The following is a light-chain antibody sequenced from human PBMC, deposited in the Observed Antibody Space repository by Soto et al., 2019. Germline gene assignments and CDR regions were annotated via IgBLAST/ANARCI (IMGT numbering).Light chain of an antibody. CDR3: QQSYSTPIT. CDR1: QSISSY. V-gene: IGKV1-39*01. CDR2: AAS. J-gene: IGKJ5*01. Sequence: DIQMTQPPSSLSASLGERVTIACRASQSISSYLNWYQQKPGKAPKLLIYAASSLQSGVPSRFSGSGSGTDFTLTISSLQPEDFATYYCQQSYSTPITLGQGTRLEIK.